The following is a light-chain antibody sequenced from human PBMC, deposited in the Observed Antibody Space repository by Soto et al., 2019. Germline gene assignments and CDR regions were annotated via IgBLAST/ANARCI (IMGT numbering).Light chain of an antibody. CDR3: QPYNTFPLT. Sequence: DIQVTQSPSTLSASVGDSVTISCRASQIISNWLAWYQQKPGKAPKLLIYKASTLESGVPSRFSGSGSGTDFTLTISSLQPDDFATYYCQPYNTFPLTFGPGTRVDIK. J-gene: IGKJ3*01. CDR1: QIISNW. V-gene: IGKV1-5*03. CDR2: KAS.